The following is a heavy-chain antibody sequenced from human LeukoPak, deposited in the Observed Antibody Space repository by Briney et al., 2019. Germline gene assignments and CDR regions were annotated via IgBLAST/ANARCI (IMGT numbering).Heavy chain of an antibody. CDR2: ISSSSSYI. CDR1: GFTFSSYS. Sequence: GGSLRLSCAASGFTFSSYSMNWVRQAPGKGLEWVSSISSSSSYIYYADSVKGRFTIYRDNAKNSLYLQMNSLRAEDTAVYYCARDLTVVVVAATPPDYWGQGTLVTVSS. V-gene: IGHV3-21*01. CDR3: ARDLTVVVVAATPPDY. D-gene: IGHD2-15*01. J-gene: IGHJ4*02.